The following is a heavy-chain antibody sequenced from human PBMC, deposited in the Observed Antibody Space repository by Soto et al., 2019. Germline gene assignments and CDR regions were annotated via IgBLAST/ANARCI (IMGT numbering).Heavy chain of an antibody. J-gene: IGHJ5*02. CDR2: IYATGTT. D-gene: IGHD1-1*01. CDR3: VRDGKKTLRDWCDP. Sequence: PXETLSLTCTVSCASISGFYWSWIRKSAGKGLEWIGRIYATGTTDYNPSLKSRVMMSVDTSKKQFSLKLRSVTAADTAVYYCVRDGKKTLRDWCDPWGQGISVSVAS. CDR1: CASISGFY. V-gene: IGHV4-4*07.